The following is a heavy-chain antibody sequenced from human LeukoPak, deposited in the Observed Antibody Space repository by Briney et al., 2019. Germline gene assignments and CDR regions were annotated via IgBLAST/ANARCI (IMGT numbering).Heavy chain of an antibody. D-gene: IGHD3-22*01. J-gene: IGHJ4*02. CDR3: AKAGQYYYDSSGYRRRSYYFDY. CDR1: GFTFSSYA. CDR2: ISGSGGST. V-gene: IGHV3-23*01. Sequence: GGSLRPSCAASGFTFSSYAMSWVRQAPGKGLEWVSAISGSGGSTYYADSVKGRFTISRDNSKNTLYLQMNSLRAEDTAVYYCAKAGQYYYDSSGYRRRSYYFDYWGQGTLVTVSP.